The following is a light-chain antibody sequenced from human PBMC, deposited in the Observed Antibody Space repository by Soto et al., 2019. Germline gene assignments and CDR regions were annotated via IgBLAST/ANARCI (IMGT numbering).Light chain of an antibody. CDR1: SSDVGGYNY. V-gene: IGLV2-8*01. CDR2: EVS. Sequence: SVLTQPASVSGSPGQSITISCTGTSSDVGGYNYVSWYQQHPGKAPKLMIYEVSNRPLGVPDRFSGSKSGNTASLTVSGLQAEDEADYYCSSYAGSSNVFGTGTKLTVL. J-gene: IGLJ1*01. CDR3: SSYAGSSNV.